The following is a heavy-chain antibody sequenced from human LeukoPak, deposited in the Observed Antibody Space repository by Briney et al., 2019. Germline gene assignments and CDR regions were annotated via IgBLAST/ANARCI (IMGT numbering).Heavy chain of an antibody. Sequence: GGSLRLSCAASGFTFSSYAMSWVRQAPGKGLEWVPAISGSGGSTYYADSVKGRFTISRDNSKNTLYLQMNSLRAEDTAVYYCAKDDARGYSYGYDYWGQGTLVTVSS. CDR2: ISGSGGST. D-gene: IGHD5-18*01. CDR1: GFTFSSYA. J-gene: IGHJ4*02. V-gene: IGHV3-23*01. CDR3: AKDDARGYSYGYDY.